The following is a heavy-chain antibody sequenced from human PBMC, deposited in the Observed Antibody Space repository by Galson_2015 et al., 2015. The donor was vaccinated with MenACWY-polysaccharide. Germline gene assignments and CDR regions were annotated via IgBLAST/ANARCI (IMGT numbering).Heavy chain of an antibody. CDR3: ARDRGRGGSYYQGYYYGMDV. CDR1: GGTFSSYA. V-gene: IGHV1-69*13. J-gene: IGHJ6*02. Sequence: SVKVSCKASGGTFSSYAISWVRQAPGQGLEWMGGIIPIFGTANYAQKFQGRATITADESTSTAYMELSSLRSKDTAVYYCARDRGRGGSYYQGYYYGMDVWGQGTTVTVSS. CDR2: IIPIFGTA. D-gene: IGHD1-26*01.